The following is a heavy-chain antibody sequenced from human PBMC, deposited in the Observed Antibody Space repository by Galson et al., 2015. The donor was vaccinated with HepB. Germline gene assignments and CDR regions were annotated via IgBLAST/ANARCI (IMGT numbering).Heavy chain of an antibody. CDR3: ARLLGSAVVTNYFDY. CDR2: ISNTGGT. CDR1: GGSFSCGDYY. D-gene: IGHD1-1*01. J-gene: IGHJ4*02. V-gene: IGHV4-30-4*01. Sequence: TLSLTCTVSGGSFSCGDYYWSWIRQPPGKGLEWIGYISNTGGTYYKPSLKSRIATSIDTSKRQFSLKLNSVTAADSAVYYCARLLGSAVVTNYFDYWGRGTLVTVSS.